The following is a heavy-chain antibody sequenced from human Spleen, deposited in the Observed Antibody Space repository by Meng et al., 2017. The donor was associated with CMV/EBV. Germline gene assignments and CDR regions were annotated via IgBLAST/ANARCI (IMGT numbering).Heavy chain of an antibody. V-gene: IGHV4-39*07. CDR3: ARDVYYYDSSDAFDI. J-gene: IGHJ3*02. Sequence: GSLSLTCTVSGGSISSSSYYWGWIRQPPGKGLEWIGSIYYSGRTYYNASLKSRVTISVDTSKNQFSLKLSSVTAADTAVYYCARDVYYYDSSDAFDIWGQGTMVTVSS. D-gene: IGHD3-22*01. CDR2: IYYSGRT. CDR1: GGSISSSSYY.